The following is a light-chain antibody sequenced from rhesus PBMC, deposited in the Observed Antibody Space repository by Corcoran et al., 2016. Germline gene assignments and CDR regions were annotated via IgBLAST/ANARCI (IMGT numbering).Light chain of an antibody. CDR3: RQFSSSPLT. Sequence: SASVGDTVTITCRVSQSISSWLDWYQQKPGKAPKLLIYKASSLQSGVPSRFSGSGTGTDFTLTISSLQPEDFATYYCRQFSSSPLTFGGGTKVEIK. CDR2: KAS. J-gene: IGKJ4*01. CDR1: QSISSW. V-gene: IGKV1-22*01.